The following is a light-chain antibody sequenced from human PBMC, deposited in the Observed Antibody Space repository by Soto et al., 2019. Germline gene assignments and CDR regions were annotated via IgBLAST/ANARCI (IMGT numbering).Light chain of an antibody. CDR1: GDINSR. CDR2: AAF. J-gene: IGKJ1*01. Sequence: DIQMTQSPSSVSASVGDRVTISCRASGDINSRLAWYQQKPGNAPKLLIYAAFILQSGVPSRFSGYGSGTDFTLTISSLQPDDFATYYCQQYNSYSWTFGQGTKVDIK. CDR3: QQYNSYSWT. V-gene: IGKV1D-16*01.